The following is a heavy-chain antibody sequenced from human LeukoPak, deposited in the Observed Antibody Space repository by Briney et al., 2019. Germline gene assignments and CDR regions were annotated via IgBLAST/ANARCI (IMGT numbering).Heavy chain of an antibody. CDR3: TTDTRIVATIGFDY. J-gene: IGHJ4*02. Sequence: GGSLRLSCAASGFTFSSYAMSWVRQAPGKGLEWVGRIKSKTDGGTTDYAAPVKGRFTISRDDSKNTLYLQMNSLKTEDTAVYYCTTDTRIVATIGFDYWGQGTLVTVSS. CDR2: IKSKTDGGTT. CDR1: GFTFSSYA. D-gene: IGHD5-12*01. V-gene: IGHV3-15*01.